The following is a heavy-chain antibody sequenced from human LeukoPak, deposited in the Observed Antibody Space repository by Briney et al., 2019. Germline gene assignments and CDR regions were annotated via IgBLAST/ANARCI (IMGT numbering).Heavy chain of an antibody. CDR2: IYNSGST. D-gene: IGHD2-8*01. CDR3: ARGYCTNGVCSSDYFDY. Sequence: PSHTPSLTCTVPGGSISSGGYYWNWIRQHPGKGLEWIGYIYNSGSTYYNPSLKSRSTISVDTSKNQFSLKLSSVTAADTAVYYCARGYCTNGVCSSDYFDYWGQGTLVTVSS. J-gene: IGHJ4*02. V-gene: IGHV4-31*03. CDR1: GGSISSGGYY.